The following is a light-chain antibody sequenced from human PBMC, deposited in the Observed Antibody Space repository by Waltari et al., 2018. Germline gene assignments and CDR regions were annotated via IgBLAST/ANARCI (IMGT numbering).Light chain of an antibody. CDR3: QQYYSTRPWT. CDR2: AAS. CDR1: QGISNS. J-gene: IGKJ1*01. V-gene: IGKV1-NL1*01. Sequence: DIQMTQSPSSLSASVGDRVTITCRASQGISNSLAWYQQKPGKAPKLLLYAASRLESGVPSRFSGSGSGTYYTLTISSLQPEDFATYYCQQYYSTRPWTFGQGTKVEIK.